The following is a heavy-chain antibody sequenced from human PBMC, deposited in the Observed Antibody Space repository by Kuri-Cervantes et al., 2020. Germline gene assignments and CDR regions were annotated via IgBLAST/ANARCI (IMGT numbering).Heavy chain of an antibody. D-gene: IGHD5-18*01. CDR2: ISYDGSNK. Sequence: GGSLRLSCAASGFTFSSYGMHWVRQAPGKGLEWVAVISYDGSNKYYADSVKGRFTISRDNSKNTLYLQMNSLRAEDTAVYYCAKDRYSYGLGYYYYGMDVWGQGARSPSP. CDR1: GFTFSSYG. J-gene: IGHJ6*02. CDR3: AKDRYSYGLGYYYYGMDV. V-gene: IGHV3-30*18.